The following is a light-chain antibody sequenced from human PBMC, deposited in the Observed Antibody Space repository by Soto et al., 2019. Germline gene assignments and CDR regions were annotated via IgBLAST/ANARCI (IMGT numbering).Light chain of an antibody. J-gene: IGLJ2*01. CDR1: SSNIGSDY. CDR3: AAWDESLNSVV. V-gene: IGLV1-47*02. CDR2: TDN. Sequence: QSVLTQPPSASGAPGQRVTISCSGSSSNIGSDYLYWYQQRPGTAPKLLIYTDNLRPSGVPDRFSGSKSGTSGSLAISGLLSEDEAEYYCAAWDESLNSVVFGGGTKVTVL.